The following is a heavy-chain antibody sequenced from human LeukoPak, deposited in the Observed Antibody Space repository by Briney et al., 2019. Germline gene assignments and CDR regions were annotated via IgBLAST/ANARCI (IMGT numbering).Heavy chain of an antibody. Sequence: GASVKVSCKASGYTFTSHGISWVRQAPGQGLEWMGIINPSGDYTAYAQKFQGRVTMTRDTSTSTVYMELSSLKSEDTAVYYCARVRDGYNDAYDIWGQGTMVTVSS. CDR2: INPSGDYT. CDR3: ARVRDGYNDAYDI. V-gene: IGHV1-46*01. J-gene: IGHJ3*02. CDR1: GYTFTSHG. D-gene: IGHD5-24*01.